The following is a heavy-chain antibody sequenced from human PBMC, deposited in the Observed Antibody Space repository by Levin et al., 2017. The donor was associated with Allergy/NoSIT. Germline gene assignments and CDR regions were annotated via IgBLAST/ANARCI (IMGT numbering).Heavy chain of an antibody. V-gene: IGHV4-34*01. CDR2: INHSGTT. CDR3: AGAFASAGTDSMYFYYNGVDV. D-gene: IGHD6-13*01. CDR1: GGSFSSFY. J-gene: IGHJ6*02. Sequence: PSETLSLTCGVYGGSFSSFYWSWIRQPPGKGLEWIGEINHSGTTKYNPSLKSRVTLSVDMSENQISLRLSTVTAADTAVYYSAGAFASAGTDSMYFYYNGVDVWGQGTTVTVSS.